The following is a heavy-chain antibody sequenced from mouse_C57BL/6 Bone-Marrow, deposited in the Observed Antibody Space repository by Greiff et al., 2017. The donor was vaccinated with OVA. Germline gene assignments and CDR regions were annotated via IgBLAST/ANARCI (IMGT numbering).Heavy chain of an antibody. J-gene: IGHJ2*01. CDR3: ARLPEGYYFDY. D-gene: IGHD6-1*01. V-gene: IGHV1-26*01. CDR1: GYTFTDYY. CDR2: INPNHGGT. Sequence: EVQLQQSGPELVKPGASVKISCKASGYTFTDYYMNWVKQSHGKSLEWIGDINPNHGGTSYNQKFKGKATLTVDKSSSTAYMELRSLTSEDSSVEYCARLPEGYYFDYWGQGTTLTVSS.